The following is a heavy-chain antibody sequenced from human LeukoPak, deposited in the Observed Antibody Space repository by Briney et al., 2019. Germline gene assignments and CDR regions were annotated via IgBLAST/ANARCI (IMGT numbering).Heavy chain of an antibody. V-gene: IGHV3-66*01. CDR2: IYSGGSS. CDR1: GFTVSNNY. D-gene: IGHD3-10*01. CDR3: AKDGNFRVPGED. Sequence: GGSLRLSCAASGFTVSNNYMSWVRQAPGKGLEWVSVIYSGGSSYYADSVKGRFTISRDNSKNTVYLQMNSLRVEDTAVYYCAKDGNFRVPGEDWGQGTLVTVSS. J-gene: IGHJ4*02.